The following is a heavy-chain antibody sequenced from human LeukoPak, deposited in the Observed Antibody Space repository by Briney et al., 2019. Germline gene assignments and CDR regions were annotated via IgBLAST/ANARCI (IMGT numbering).Heavy chain of an antibody. V-gene: IGHV4-34*01. J-gene: IGHJ4*02. D-gene: IGHD3-3*01. CDR1: GGSFSGYY. CDR3: ARHKVGFDY. CDR2: INHSGST. Sequence: SETLSLTCAVYGGSFSGYYWSWIRQPPGKGLEWIGEINHSGSTNYNPSLKSRVTISVDTSKNQFSLKLSSVTAADTAVYYCARHKVGFDYWGQGTLVTVSS.